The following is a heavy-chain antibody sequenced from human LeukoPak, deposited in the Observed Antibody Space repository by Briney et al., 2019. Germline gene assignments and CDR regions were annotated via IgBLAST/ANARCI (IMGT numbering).Heavy chain of an antibody. CDR1: GFTFSSYS. CDR3: AKTSGWPYYFDY. J-gene: IGHJ4*02. Sequence: GGSLRLSCAASGFTFSSYSMNWVRQAPGKGLEWVSAVVGSGGSTYYADSVKGRFTISRDNSKNTLHLQMDSLRAEDTAIYYCAKTSGWPYYFDYWGQGTLVTVSS. D-gene: IGHD6-19*01. CDR2: VVGSGGST. V-gene: IGHV3-23*01.